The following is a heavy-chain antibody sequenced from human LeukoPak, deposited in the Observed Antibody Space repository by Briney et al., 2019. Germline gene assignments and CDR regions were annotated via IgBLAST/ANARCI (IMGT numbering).Heavy chain of an antibody. D-gene: IGHD1-26*01. CDR3: AASGSYYRGFDY. J-gene: IGHJ4*02. Sequence: GGSLRLSCAASGFTFSDYYMSWVRQAPGKGLEWVSYISSSGSTIYYADSVKGRFTISRGNAKNSLYLQMNSLRAEDTAVYYCAASGSYYRGFDYWGQGTLVTVSS. CDR1: GFTFSDYY. V-gene: IGHV3-11*01. CDR2: ISSSGSTI.